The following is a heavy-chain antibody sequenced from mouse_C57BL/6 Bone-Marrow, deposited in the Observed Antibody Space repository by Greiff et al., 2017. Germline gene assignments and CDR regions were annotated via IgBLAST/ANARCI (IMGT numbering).Heavy chain of an antibody. CDR1: GFTFSDYY. CDR2: INYDGSST. V-gene: IGHV5-16*01. J-gene: IGHJ4*01. CDR3: ARGGDYDGGGYYYAMDY. D-gene: IGHD2-4*01. Sequence: EVQVVESEGGLVQPGSSMKLSCTASGFTFSDYYMAWVRQVPEKGLEWVANINYDGSSTYYLDSLKSRFIISRDNAKNILYLQMSSLKSEDTATXYCARGGDYDGGGYYYAMDYWGQGTSVTVSS.